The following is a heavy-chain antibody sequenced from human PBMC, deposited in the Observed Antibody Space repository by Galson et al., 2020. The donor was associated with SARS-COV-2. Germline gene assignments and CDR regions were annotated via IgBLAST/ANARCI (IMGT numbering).Heavy chain of an antibody. CDR2: IRSRTYNYAT. Sequence: GGSLRLSCAASGFTFSGAVMHWVRQASGKGLEWVGRIRSRTYNYATGYAASGKGRFIISRDDSKKTAYLQMNSLKTEDTAVYYCTTINYWGQGTLVTVSS. V-gene: IGHV3-73*01. CDR1: GFTFSGAV. CDR3: TTINY. J-gene: IGHJ4*02.